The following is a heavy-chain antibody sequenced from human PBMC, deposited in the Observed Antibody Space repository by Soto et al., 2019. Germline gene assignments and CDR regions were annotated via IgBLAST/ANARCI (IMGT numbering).Heavy chain of an antibody. V-gene: IGHV3-30-3*01. CDR3: ARALERWYKDY. CDR1: GFTFSSYA. Sequence: GGSLRLSCAASGFTFSSYAMHWVRQAPGKGLEWVAVISYDGSNKYYADSVKGRFTISRDNSKNTLYLQMNSLRAEDTAVYYCARALERWYKDYWGQGTLVTVSS. CDR2: ISYDGSNK. D-gene: IGHD6-13*01. J-gene: IGHJ4*02.